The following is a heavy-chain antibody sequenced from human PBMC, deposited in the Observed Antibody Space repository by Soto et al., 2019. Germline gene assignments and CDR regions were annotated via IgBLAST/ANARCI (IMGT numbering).Heavy chain of an antibody. CDR1: GGCISSYY. V-gene: IGHV4-59*01. Sequence: PSETLSLTCTVSGGCISSYYLSWIRQPPGKGLEWIVYIYYSGSTNYNPSLKSRVTISVDTSKKQFSLKLSSVTAADTAVYYCARAVPLWSFDYSGQGTLVTVSS. CDR3: ARAVPLWSFDY. D-gene: IGHD3-10*01. J-gene: IGHJ4*02. CDR2: IYYSGST.